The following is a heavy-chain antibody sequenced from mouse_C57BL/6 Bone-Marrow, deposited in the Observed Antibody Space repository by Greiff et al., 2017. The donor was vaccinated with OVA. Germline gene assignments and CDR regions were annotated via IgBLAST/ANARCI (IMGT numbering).Heavy chain of an antibody. V-gene: IGHV1-69*01. D-gene: IGHD1-1*01. Sequence: QVQLQQPGAELVMPGASVKLSCKASGYTFTSYWMHWVKPRPGQGLEWIGEIAPSDSYPNSHQKFKGKSTLTVDQSSSTAYMQLSSLTSEDSAVYYCARETITTVGAAMDYWGQGTAGTVSS. CDR1: GYTFTSYW. CDR2: IAPSDSYP. CDR3: ARETITTVGAAMDY. J-gene: IGHJ4*01.